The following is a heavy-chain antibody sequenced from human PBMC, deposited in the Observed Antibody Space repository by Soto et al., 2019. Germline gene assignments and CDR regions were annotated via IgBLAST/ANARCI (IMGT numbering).Heavy chain of an antibody. D-gene: IGHD3-22*01. V-gene: IGHV3-23*01. CDR3: AKDNYDSSGYYIPLVDY. CDR2: ISGSGGST. Sequence: GGSLRLSCAASGFTFSSYAMSWVRQAPGKGLEWVSAISGSGGSTYYADSVKGRFTISRDNSKNTLYLQMNSLRAEDTAVYYCAKDNYDSSGYYIPLVDYWGQGTLVTVSS. CDR1: GFTFSSYA. J-gene: IGHJ4*02.